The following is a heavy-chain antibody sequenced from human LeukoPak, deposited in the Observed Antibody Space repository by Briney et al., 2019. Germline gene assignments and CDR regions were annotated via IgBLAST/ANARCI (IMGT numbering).Heavy chain of an antibody. CDR3: ARTVTRASYFDY. V-gene: IGHV3-66*02. J-gene: IGHJ4*02. CDR1: GFTVSRNY. D-gene: IGHD4-17*01. Sequence: GGSLRLSCAASGFTVSRNYMSWVRQAPGKGLEWVSVIYSGGSTYYADSVKGRFTISRDNSKNTLYLQMNSLRAEDTAVYYCARTVTRASYFDYWGQGTLVTVSS. CDR2: IYSGGST.